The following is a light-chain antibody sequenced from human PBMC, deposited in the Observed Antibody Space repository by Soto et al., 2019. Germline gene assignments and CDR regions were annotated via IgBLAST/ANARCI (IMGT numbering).Light chain of an antibody. CDR1: QSVLYSSNNKNY. CDR3: QQYYSTLVT. CDR2: WAS. Sequence: DIVMTQSPDSLAVSLGERATINCMSSQSVLYSSNNKNYLAWYQQKPGQPPKLLIYWASTRESGVPDRFSGSGSGTDFTLTISSLQAEDAAVYYCQQYYSTLVTFGGGTKVVIK. V-gene: IGKV4-1*01. J-gene: IGKJ4*01.